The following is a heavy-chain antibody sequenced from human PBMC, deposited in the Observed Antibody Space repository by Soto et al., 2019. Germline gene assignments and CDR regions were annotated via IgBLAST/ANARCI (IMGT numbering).Heavy chain of an antibody. D-gene: IGHD2-15*01. J-gene: IGHJ4*02. CDR2: IFSNGKE. CDR1: GFSLNNARMG. CDR3: ARIEPGDEGGYFDS. V-gene: IGHV2-26*01. Sequence: QVTLKESGPVLVKPTETLTLTCTVSGFSLNNARMGVTWIRQPPGKALERLAHIFSNGKEYYSTSLKSRLTISQDPSKSQVLFTMTNMDPVDTPTYYCARIEPGDEGGYFDSWGQGILVTVSS.